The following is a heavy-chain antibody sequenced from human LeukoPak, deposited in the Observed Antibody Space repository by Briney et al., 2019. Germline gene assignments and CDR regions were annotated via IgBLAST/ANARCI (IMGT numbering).Heavy chain of an antibody. Sequence: PSETLSLICTVYGGSISSYYWSWIRQPPGKGLEWIGYIYYSGSTNYNPSLKSRLTVSVDTSKIQLSLKLSSVTAADTAVYYCARGRPYYYDSSGYYPLFDYWGQGTPVTVSS. J-gene: IGHJ4*02. CDR2: IYYSGST. D-gene: IGHD3-22*01. CDR3: ARGRPYYYDSSGYYPLFDY. V-gene: IGHV4-59*01. CDR1: GGSISSYY.